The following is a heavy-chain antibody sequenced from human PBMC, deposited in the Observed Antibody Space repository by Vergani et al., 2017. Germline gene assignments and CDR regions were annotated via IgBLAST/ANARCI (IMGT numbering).Heavy chain of an antibody. J-gene: IGHJ3*02. Sequence: EVQLVESGGGLVKPGGSLRLSCAASGFTFDDYAMHWVRQAPGKGLEWVSGISWNSGSIGYADSVKGRFTISRDNAKNSLYLQMNSLRAEDTALYYCAKADASLDAFDIWGQGTMVTVSS. V-gene: IGHV3-9*01. CDR2: ISWNSGSI. D-gene: IGHD2-2*01. CDR3: AKADASLDAFDI. CDR1: GFTFDDYA.